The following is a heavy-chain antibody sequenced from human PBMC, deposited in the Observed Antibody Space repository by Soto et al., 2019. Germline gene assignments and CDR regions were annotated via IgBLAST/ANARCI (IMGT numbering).Heavy chain of an antibody. V-gene: IGHV1-69*08. CDR1: GGSFNSYT. J-gene: IGHJ4*01. D-gene: IGHD3-10*01. CDR2: TIPFANIA. Sequence: QVQLVQSGAEVKKPGSSVRVSCKASGGSFNSYTFNWVRQAPGQGLEWMGRTIPFANIANYAQAFEDRVTISADSSATTVYMELRSLTSDDTAGYYCARDKAVMNAAINMAYWGQGTRVAVSS. CDR3: ARDKAVMNAAINMAY.